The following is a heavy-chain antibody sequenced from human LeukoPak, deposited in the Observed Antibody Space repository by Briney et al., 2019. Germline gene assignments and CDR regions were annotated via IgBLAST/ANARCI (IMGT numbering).Heavy chain of an antibody. CDR2: VSGSGDFT. CDR3: AKERYCSGGSCYASHDLH. D-gene: IGHD2-15*01. CDR1: GFTFKSYA. Sequence: PGGSLRLSCEGSGFTFKSYAMSWVRQAPGKGLEWVSGVSGSGDFTDYADSVKGRFTISRDNPKNTLFLQMSSLRVEDTAIYYCAKERYCSGGSCYASHDLHWGQGTLVTVSS. V-gene: IGHV3-23*01. J-gene: IGHJ4*02.